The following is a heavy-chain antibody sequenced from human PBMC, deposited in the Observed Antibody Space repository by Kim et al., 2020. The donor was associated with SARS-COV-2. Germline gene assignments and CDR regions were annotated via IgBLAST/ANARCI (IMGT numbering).Heavy chain of an antibody. CDR2: ISAYNGNT. V-gene: IGHV1-18*01. Sequence: ASVKVSCQASGYTFTSYGINWVRQAPGQGLEWMGWISAYNGNTNYAQKLQGRVTMTTDTSTSTAYMELRSLRSDDTAVYYCAKWDSGSFNWFDPWGQGTLVTVSS. CDR3: AKWDSGSFNWFDP. D-gene: IGHD1-26*01. CDR1: GYTFTSYG. J-gene: IGHJ5*02.